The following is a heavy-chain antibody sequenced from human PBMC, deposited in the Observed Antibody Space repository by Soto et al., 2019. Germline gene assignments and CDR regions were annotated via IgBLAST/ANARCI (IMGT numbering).Heavy chain of an antibody. Sequence: QVQLVESGGGVVQPGRSLRLSCAASGFTFSSYGMHWVRQAPGKGLEWVAVISYDGGNKYYADSVKGRFTISRDNSKNTLYLQMNSLRAEDTAVYYCAKDLAVAGLMGDYWGQGTLVTVSS. CDR2: ISYDGGNK. V-gene: IGHV3-30*18. D-gene: IGHD6-19*01. J-gene: IGHJ4*02. CDR3: AKDLAVAGLMGDY. CDR1: GFTFSSYG.